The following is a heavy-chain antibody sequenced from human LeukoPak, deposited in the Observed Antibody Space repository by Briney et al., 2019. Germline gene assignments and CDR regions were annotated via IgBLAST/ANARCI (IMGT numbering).Heavy chain of an antibody. CDR2: IYYSGST. Sequence: SETLSLTCTVSGGTVSGSSTGTSGYYWSWIRQHPGQGLERIGHIYYSGSTYYNPSLKSRVTISADTSKNQFSLKLNSVTAADTAVYYCAREADYYDSSGYSHAFDIWGQGTMVTVSS. CDR3: AREADYYDSSGYSHAFDI. J-gene: IGHJ3*02. CDR1: GSSTGTSGYY. V-gene: IGHV4-31*03. D-gene: IGHD3-22*01.